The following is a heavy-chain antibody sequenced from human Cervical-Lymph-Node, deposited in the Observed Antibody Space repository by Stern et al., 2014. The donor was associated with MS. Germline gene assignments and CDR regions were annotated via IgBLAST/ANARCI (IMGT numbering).Heavy chain of an antibody. CDR3: ARGVTRSSYYYGLDV. Sequence: QVQLVQSGAEVRKSGASVKISCKASGYTFIVYYMHWVRQAPGQGLEWMGLIIPGDGTTSYSQNFQGRVTMTRDTATSTVYMHLSSLRSEDTAVYFCARGVTRSSYYYGLDVWGQGTTLTVSS. D-gene: IGHD4-11*01. CDR2: IIPGDGTT. CDR1: GYTFIVYY. V-gene: IGHV1-46*01. J-gene: IGHJ6*02.